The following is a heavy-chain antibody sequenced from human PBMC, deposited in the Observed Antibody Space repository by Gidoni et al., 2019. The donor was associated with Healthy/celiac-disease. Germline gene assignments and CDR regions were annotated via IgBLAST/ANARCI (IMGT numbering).Heavy chain of an antibody. V-gene: IGHV3-49*03. CDR1: GFTFGDYA. D-gene: IGHD4-17*01. CDR3: TRRYDYGDYEDPDY. CDR2: IRSKAYGGTT. J-gene: IGHJ4*02. Sequence: EVQLVESGGGLVQPGRSLRLSCTASGFTFGDYAMGWFRQAPGKGLEWVGFIRSKAYGGTTEYAASVKGRFTISRDDSKSIAYLQMNSLKTEDTAVYYCTRRYDYGDYEDPDYWGQGTLVTVSS.